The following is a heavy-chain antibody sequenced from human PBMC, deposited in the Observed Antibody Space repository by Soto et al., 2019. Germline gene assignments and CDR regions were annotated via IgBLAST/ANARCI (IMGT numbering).Heavy chain of an antibody. D-gene: IGHD3-3*01. CDR2: ISAYNGLT. CDR3: ATNLILEWPNLLSY. J-gene: IGHJ4*02. V-gene: IGHV1-18*01. Sequence: QVQLVQSGAEVKKPGASVKVSCKASGYTFTSYSISWVRQAPGQGLEWMGKISAYNGLTNYAQKVQGRVTMTTDTSTSTAYMELRSLRSDDTAVYYCATNLILEWPNLLSYWGQGTLVTVSS. CDR1: GYTFTSYS.